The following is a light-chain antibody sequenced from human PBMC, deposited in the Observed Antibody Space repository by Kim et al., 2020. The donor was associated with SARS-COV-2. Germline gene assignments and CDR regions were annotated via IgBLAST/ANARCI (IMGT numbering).Light chain of an antibody. CDR1: QSVSSN. V-gene: IGKV3-15*01. CDR2: GAS. Sequence: SVSQGERATLSCRASQSVSSNLAWYQQKPGQAPRLLIYGASTRATGIPARFSGSGSGTEFALTISSLQSEDFAVYYCQQYNNWPYTFGLGTKLEI. CDR3: QQYNNWPYT. J-gene: IGKJ2*01.